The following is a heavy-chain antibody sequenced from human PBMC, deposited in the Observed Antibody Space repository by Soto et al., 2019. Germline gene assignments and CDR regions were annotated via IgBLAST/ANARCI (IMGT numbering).Heavy chain of an antibody. Sequence: QVQLMQSGAEVKKPGASVKVSCKASGDTFTDYYIHWVRQAPGQGLEWMGTVNPSGGHTTYAQHFLGRVTMTRDTSNSTLSMELTSLTSDDTAIYYWARGGHVVVVTAALDYWGQGTLVTVSS. CDR3: ARGGHVVVVTAALDY. J-gene: IGHJ4*02. V-gene: IGHV1-46*01. CDR2: VNPSGGHT. CDR1: GDTFTDYY. D-gene: IGHD2-21*02.